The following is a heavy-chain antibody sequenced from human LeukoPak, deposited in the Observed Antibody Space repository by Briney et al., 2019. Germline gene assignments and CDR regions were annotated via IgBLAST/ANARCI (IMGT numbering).Heavy chain of an antibody. CDR3: ATQLSGRSPPIYWFAP. D-gene: IGHD1-26*01. J-gene: IGHJ5*02. CDR2: FDPEDGET. CDR1: GYTLTELS. V-gene: IGHV1-24*01. Sequence: ASVKVSCKVSGYTLTELSMHWVRQAPGKGLEWMGGFDPEDGETIYAQKFQGRVTMTEDTSTDTAYMELSSLRSEDTAVYYCATQLSGRSPPIYWFAPWGQGTLVTVSS.